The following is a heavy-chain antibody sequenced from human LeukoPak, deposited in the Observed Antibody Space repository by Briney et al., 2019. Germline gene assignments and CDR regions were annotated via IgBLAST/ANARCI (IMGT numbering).Heavy chain of an antibody. CDR1: GGSISSYY. V-gene: IGHV4-59*01. Sequence: SETLSLTCTVSGGSISSYYWSWIRQPPGKGLEWIGYIYYSGSTNYNPSLKSRVTISVDTSKKQFSLKLSSVTAADTAVYYCAKGSGSYYSAEYFQHWGQGTLVTVSS. J-gene: IGHJ1*01. D-gene: IGHD3-10*01. CDR3: AKGSGSYYSAEYFQH. CDR2: IYYSGST.